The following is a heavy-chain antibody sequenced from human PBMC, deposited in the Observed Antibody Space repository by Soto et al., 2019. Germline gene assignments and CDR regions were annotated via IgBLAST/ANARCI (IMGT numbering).Heavy chain of an antibody. CDR2: IIPIYGKA. J-gene: IGHJ6*02. Sequence: SVKVSCKASGGTFSSYAISWVRQAPGQGLEWMGGIIPIYGKANYAQKLQGRVTMTADKSTSTAYMELRSLRSDDTAVYYCARDPHYDYVWGSYRSYYYGMDVWGQGTTVTV. V-gene: IGHV1-69*06. CDR1: GGTFSSYA. D-gene: IGHD3-16*02. CDR3: ARDPHYDYVWGSYRSYYYGMDV.